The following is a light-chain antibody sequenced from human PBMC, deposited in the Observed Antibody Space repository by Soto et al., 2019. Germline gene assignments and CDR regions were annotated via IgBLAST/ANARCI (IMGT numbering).Light chain of an antibody. CDR2: AAS. CDR3: QQSFSPPYT. J-gene: IGKJ2*01. Sequence: IQMTQSPPPLSASLENRVIITCRAIQSISNYLAWYQQKPGKVPKLLIYAASTLQSGVPSRFSGSGSGTDFTLTISSLQPEDFATYYCQQSFSPPYTFGQGTKVDIK. V-gene: IGKV1-27*01. CDR1: QSISNY.